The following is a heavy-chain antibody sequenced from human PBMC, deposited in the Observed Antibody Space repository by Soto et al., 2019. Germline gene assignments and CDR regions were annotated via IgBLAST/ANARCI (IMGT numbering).Heavy chain of an antibody. Sequence: SETLSLTCTVSGGSISSSNWCSWVRQPPGKGLEWIGEIYHSGSTNYNPYLKSRVNISVDTSKNQFSLKLSSVTAAETAVYYCARQSSGWYNWFDPWGQG. CDR3: ARQSSGWYNWFDP. CDR1: GGSISSSNW. V-gene: IGHV4-4*02. CDR2: IYHSGST. D-gene: IGHD6-19*01. J-gene: IGHJ5*02.